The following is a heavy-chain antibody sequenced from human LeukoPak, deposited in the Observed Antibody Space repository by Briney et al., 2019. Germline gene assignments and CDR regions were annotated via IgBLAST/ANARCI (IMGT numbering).Heavy chain of an antibody. Sequence: GASVKVSCKASGGTFSSYAISWVRQAPGQGLEWMGIINPSGGTTNYAQKFQGRVTMTSDTSTSTIYMELSSLRSEGTAVYYCAREKSSSGLDYWGQGTLVTVSS. D-gene: IGHD3/OR15-3a*01. CDR3: AREKSSSGLDY. V-gene: IGHV1-46*01. CDR2: INPSGGTT. CDR1: GGTFSSYA. J-gene: IGHJ4*02.